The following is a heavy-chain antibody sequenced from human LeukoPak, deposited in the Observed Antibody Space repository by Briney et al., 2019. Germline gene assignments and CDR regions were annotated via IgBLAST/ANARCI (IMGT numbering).Heavy chain of an antibody. CDR3: ARDVRRGLRFKNIYPYFGMDV. CDR1: GGPFNFY. D-gene: IGHD3-3*01. J-gene: IGHJ6*04. CDR2: VHHNESA. V-gene: IGHV4-59*01. Sequence: SETLSLTCSVSGGPFNFYWSWIRQSPVKGLEWIGGVHHNESARYKSSLQRRVTMSVDTSKRQVSLMLNSVTAADAAVYYCARDVRRGLRFKNIYPYFGMDVWGKGTTVSVSA.